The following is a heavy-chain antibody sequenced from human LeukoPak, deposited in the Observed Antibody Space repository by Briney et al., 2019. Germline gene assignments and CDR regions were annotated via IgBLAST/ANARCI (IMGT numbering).Heavy chain of an antibody. V-gene: IGHV1-46*01. CDR2: INPSGGST. CDR3: AREKIAARPSSYTKYLDY. D-gene: IGHD6-6*01. Sequence: GASVKVTCKASGYTFTGYYMHWVRQAPGQGLEWMGIINPSGGSTSYAQKFQGRVTMTRDMSTSTVYMELSSLRSEGTAVYYCAREKIAARPSSYTKYLDYWGQGTLVTVSS. J-gene: IGHJ4*02. CDR1: GYTFTGYY.